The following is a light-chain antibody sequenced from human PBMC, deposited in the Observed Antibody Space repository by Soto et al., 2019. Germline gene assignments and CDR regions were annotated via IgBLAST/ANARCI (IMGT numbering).Light chain of an antibody. CDR2: EVS. V-gene: IGLV2-14*01. Sequence: QSVLTQPASVSGSPGQSITISCTGTSSDVGGYNYVSWYQQHPGKAPKLMIYEVSNRPSGVSNRFSGSKSDNTASLTISGLQEEDEADYYCSSYTSSSTLFGGGTKVTVL. CDR3: SSYTSSSTL. CDR1: SSDVGGYNY. J-gene: IGLJ2*01.